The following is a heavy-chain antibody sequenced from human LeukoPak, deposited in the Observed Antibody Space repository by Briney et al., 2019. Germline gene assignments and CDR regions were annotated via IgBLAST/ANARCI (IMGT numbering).Heavy chain of an antibody. CDR2: ITGGGDST. CDR1: GFIFSSYA. D-gene: IGHD6-13*01. J-gene: IGHJ4*02. Sequence: PGGSLRLSCAASGFIFSSYAMGWVRQAPGKGLEWVSAITGGGDSTYSADPVKGRFTISRDNSKNTLYLQMNSLRVEDTAVYYCTKGPPDSSTWYKRAEGWGQGTLVTVSS. V-gene: IGHV3-23*01. CDR3: TKGPPDSSTWYKRAEG.